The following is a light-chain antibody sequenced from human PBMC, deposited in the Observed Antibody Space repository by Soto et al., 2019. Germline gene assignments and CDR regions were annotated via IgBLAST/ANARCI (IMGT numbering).Light chain of an antibody. CDR2: KAS. CDR1: QSISSY. V-gene: IGKV1-5*03. Sequence: DIQMTQSPSSLSASVGDRVTITFRASQSISSYLNWYQQKPGKAPKLLIYKASSLETGVPSRFSGSGSGTEFTLTISGLQPDDFATYYCQQYDSFSITFGQGTRLEIK. CDR3: QQYDSFSIT. J-gene: IGKJ5*01.